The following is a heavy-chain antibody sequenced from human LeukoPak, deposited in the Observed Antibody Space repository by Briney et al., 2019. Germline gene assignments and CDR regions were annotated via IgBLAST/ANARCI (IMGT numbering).Heavy chain of an antibody. CDR3: ANTDMVEATVPFDY. Sequence: GGSLRLSCAASGFAFSGDAMSWVRQAPGRGLGWVSAISGSGGSTYYADSVEGQFTISRDNSKNTLYLQMNSLRAEHTAVYYCANTDMVEATVPFDYWGQGTLVTVSS. CDR1: GFAFSGDA. V-gene: IGHV3-23*01. J-gene: IGHJ4*02. D-gene: IGHD1-26*01. CDR2: ISGSGGST.